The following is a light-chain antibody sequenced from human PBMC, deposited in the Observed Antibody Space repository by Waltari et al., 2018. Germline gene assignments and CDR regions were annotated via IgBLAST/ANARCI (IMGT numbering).Light chain of an antibody. CDR3: QQHDNLPLT. V-gene: IGKV1-33*01. Sequence: DIQMTQSPSSLSASAGDRVTITCRASQRISNYLNWYQQKPGKAPNLLIYTASSLQSGVPSRFSGGGSGTDFTFTISSLQPGDIATYYCQQHDNLPLTFGGGTKVEIK. CDR1: QRISNY. CDR2: TAS. J-gene: IGKJ4*01.